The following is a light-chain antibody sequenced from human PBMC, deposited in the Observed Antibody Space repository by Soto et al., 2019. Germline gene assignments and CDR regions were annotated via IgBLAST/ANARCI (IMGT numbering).Light chain of an antibody. Sequence: QSVLTQSPSVSGAPRQSVNISCSGNNSNIGSNAVHWYQQLPGKTPHLLMYYNDMLPPWGSYRLSGSNNGTSASLAISWLQSEDEGDYYCATWDDSLTAWVFGGGTKLTVL. CDR3: ATWDDSLTAWV. CDR1: NSNIGSNA. CDR2: YND. J-gene: IGLJ3*02. V-gene: IGLV1-36*01.